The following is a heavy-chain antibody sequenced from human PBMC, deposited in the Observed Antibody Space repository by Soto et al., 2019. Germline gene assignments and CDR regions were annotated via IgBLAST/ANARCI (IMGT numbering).Heavy chain of an antibody. V-gene: IGHV4-34*01. Sequence: XETLSLTCAVYGGSFSGYYWSWIRQPPGKGLEWIGGINHSGSTNYNPSLKSRVTISVDTSKNQFSLKLSSVTAADTAVYYCARGGEGAADFDYWGQGTLVTVSS. CDR1: GGSFSGYY. J-gene: IGHJ4*02. CDR3: ARGGEGAADFDY. D-gene: IGHD1-26*01. CDR2: INHSGST.